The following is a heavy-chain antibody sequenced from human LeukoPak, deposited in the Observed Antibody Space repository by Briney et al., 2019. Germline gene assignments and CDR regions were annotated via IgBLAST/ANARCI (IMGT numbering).Heavy chain of an antibody. CDR1: EFSFSNHW. V-gene: IGHV3-7*04. Sequence: PGGSLRLSCAAYEFSFSNHWMSWVRQAPGEGLEWVASIKQDGSEKNYVDSVKGRFSISRDNTNNSLYLQVNSLRAEDTAVYFCARVAATATGAYDLWGQGTMVTVSS. CDR3: ARVAATATGAYDL. D-gene: IGHD6-25*01. J-gene: IGHJ3*01. CDR2: IKQDGSEK.